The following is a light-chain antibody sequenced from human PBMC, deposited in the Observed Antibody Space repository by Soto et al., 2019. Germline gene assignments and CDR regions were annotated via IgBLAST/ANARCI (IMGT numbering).Light chain of an antibody. Sequence: QSALTQPPSASGSPGQSVTISCTGTSSDVGGYNYVSWYQQHPGKAPKLMIYEASKRPSGVPDRFSGSKSGNTASLTVSGLQAEDEADYYRSSYAGSNIVVFGGGTKLTVL. CDR2: EAS. J-gene: IGLJ2*01. V-gene: IGLV2-8*01. CDR1: SSDVGGYNY. CDR3: SSYAGSNIVV.